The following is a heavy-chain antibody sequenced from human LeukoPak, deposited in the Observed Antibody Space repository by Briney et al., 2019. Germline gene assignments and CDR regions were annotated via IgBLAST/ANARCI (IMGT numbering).Heavy chain of an antibody. J-gene: IGHJ5*02. CDR3: ARDPVGVIPSGFDP. CDR2: ISSSGST. D-gene: IGHD3-10*01. CDR1: GASFISHY. V-gene: IGHV4-59*11. Sequence: PSETLSLTCTVSGASFISHYWCWIRQPPGKGLEWIGYISSSGSTNYNPSLKSRLTISEDTSKNQFSLKLSSVTAADTAVYYCARDPVGVIPSGFDPWGQGILVTVSS.